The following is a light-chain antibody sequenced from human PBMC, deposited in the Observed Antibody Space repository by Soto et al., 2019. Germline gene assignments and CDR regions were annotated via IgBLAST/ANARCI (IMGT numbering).Light chain of an antibody. CDR2: DAS. Sequence: EIVLTQSPATLSLSPGEGASLSYGASQSVSTNYLAWYQQKPGLAPRLLIYDASSRATGISDRFSGSGSGTDFTLTISRLEPEDFATYYCQQSYSTPRHTFGQGTKLAIK. J-gene: IGKJ2*01. CDR1: QSVSTNY. CDR3: QQSYSTPRHT. V-gene: IGKV3D-20*01.